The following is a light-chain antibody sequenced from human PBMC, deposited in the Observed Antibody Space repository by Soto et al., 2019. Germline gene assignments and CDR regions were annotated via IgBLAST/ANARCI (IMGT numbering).Light chain of an antibody. CDR2: DAS. V-gene: IGKV1-33*01. Sequence: DIQMTQSPSSLSASVGDRVTITCRASQDITDYLNWYQQKPGKAPRLLIYDASKLETGVPSRFSGSGSGTDFPFTISSLQPEDIATYYCQQYDDLPLTFGGGTKVEIK. CDR1: QDITDY. CDR3: QQYDDLPLT. J-gene: IGKJ4*01.